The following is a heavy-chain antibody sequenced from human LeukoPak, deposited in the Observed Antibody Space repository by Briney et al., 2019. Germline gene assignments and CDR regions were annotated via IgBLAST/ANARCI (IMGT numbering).Heavy chain of an antibody. J-gene: IGHJ3*02. D-gene: IGHD2-2*01. V-gene: IGHV3-30-3*01. CDR3: ARDRGTSRGTNHIPSNAFDI. CDR2: ISYDGSNK. CDR1: GFTFSSYA. Sequence: GGSLRLSCAASGFTFSSYAMHWVRQAPGKGLEWVAVISYDGSNKYYAVSAKGRFTISRDNSKNTLYLQMNSLRAEDTAVYYCARDRGTSRGTNHIPSNAFDIWGQGTMVTVSS.